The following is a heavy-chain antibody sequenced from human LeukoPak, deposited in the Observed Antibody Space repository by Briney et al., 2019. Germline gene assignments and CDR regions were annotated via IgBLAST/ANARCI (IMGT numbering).Heavy chain of an antibody. D-gene: IGHD5-18*01. Sequence: SETLSLTCAVYGGSFSGYYWSWIRQPPGKGLEWIGEINHSGSTNYNPSLKSRVTISVDTSKNQFSLKLSSVTAADTAVYYCARGAPKRIQLWLRYYYFDYWGQGTLVTVPS. CDR2: INHSGST. CDR3: ARGAPKRIQLWLRYYYFDY. V-gene: IGHV4-34*01. CDR1: GGSFSGYY. J-gene: IGHJ4*02.